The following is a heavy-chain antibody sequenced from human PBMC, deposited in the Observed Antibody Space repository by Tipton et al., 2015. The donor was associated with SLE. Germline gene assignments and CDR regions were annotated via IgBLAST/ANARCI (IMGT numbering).Heavy chain of an antibody. Sequence: RSLRLSCAASGFTFDDYAMHWVRQAPGKGLEWVSGISWNSGSIGYADSVKGRFTISRDNAKNSLYLQMNSLRAEDTALYYCVLGAGPSSNYYYGMDVWGQGTTVTVSS. D-gene: IGHD3-16*01. J-gene: IGHJ6*02. CDR1: GFTFDDYA. CDR2: ISWNSGSI. V-gene: IGHV3-9*01. CDR3: VLGAGPSSNYYYGMDV.